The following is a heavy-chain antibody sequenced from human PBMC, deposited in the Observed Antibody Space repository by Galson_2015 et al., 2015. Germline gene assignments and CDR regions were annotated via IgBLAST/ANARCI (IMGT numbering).Heavy chain of an antibody. J-gene: IGHJ4*02. Sequence: CAISGDSVSSNSAAWNWIRQSPSRGLEWLGRTYYRSKWYDDYAVSVKSRITINPDTSKNQFSLQLNSVTPEDTAVYYCAREPDFGGYYGSGDHFDYWGQGTLVTVSS. CDR2: TYYRSKWYD. D-gene: IGHD3-10*01. CDR3: AREPDFGGYYGSGDHFDY. CDR1: GDSVSSNSAA. V-gene: IGHV6-1*01.